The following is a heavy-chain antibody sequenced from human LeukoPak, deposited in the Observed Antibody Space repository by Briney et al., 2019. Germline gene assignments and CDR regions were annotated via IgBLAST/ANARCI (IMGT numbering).Heavy chain of an antibody. CDR1: GGSISSSSYY. CDR2: IYYSGST. CDR3: ARMGELTTVTTAAFDI. J-gene: IGHJ3*02. D-gene: IGHD4-17*01. V-gene: IGHV4-61*01. Sequence: TSETLSLTCTVSGGSISSSSYYWSWIRQPPGKGLEWIGYIYYSGSTNYNPSLKSRVTISVDTSKNQFSLKLSSVTAADTAVYYCARMGELTTVTTAAFDIWGQGTMVTVSS.